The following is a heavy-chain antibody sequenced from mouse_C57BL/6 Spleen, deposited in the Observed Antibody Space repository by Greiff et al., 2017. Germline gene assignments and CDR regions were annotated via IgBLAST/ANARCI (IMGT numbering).Heavy chain of an antibody. CDR2: ISRGGDYI. Sequence: EVMLVESGEGLVKPGGSLKLSCAASGFTFSSYAMSWVRQTPEKRLEWVAYISRGGDYIYYADTVKGRFTISRDNARNALYLQMRSLKSEGTAMYYCTRDRGGITTVVATDAMDYWGQGTSVTVSS. CDR3: TRDRGGITTVVATDAMDY. CDR1: GFTFSSYA. J-gene: IGHJ4*01. D-gene: IGHD1-1*01. V-gene: IGHV5-9-1*02.